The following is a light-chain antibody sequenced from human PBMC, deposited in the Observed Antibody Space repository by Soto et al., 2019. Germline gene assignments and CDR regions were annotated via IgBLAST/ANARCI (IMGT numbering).Light chain of an antibody. V-gene: IGLV2-14*01. Sequence: QSALTQPASVSGSPGQSITISCTGSTTDVGAYNYVSWYQVHPGKAPKLLIFEVSNRPPGVSDRFSASKSGNTASLTISGLQAEDEGDYYCSSFASSSTPYVFATGTKVTVL. CDR2: EVS. J-gene: IGLJ1*01. CDR3: SSFASSSTPYV. CDR1: TTDVGAYNY.